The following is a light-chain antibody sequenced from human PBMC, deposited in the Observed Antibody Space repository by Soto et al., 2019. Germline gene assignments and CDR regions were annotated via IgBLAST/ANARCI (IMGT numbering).Light chain of an antibody. Sequence: NFMLTQPHSVSESPGKTVTISCTRSSGSIASNYVQWYQQRPGSAPTTVIYKDNQRPSGVPDRFSGSIDSSSNSASLTISGLKTEGEADYYCQSYDSSNRWVFGGGTKVTVL. CDR2: KDN. CDR1: SGSIASNY. J-gene: IGLJ3*02. CDR3: QSYDSSNRWV. V-gene: IGLV6-57*03.